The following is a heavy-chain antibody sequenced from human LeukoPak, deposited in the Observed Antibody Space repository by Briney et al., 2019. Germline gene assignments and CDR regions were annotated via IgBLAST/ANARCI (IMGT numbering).Heavy chain of an antibody. V-gene: IGHV4-59*01. CDR2: MQSTGNS. J-gene: IGHJ4*02. CDR3: ARDKQHSYGRYFDH. CDR1: GGSISTYH. Sequence: PSETLSLTCTVSGGSISTYHWNWIPKSPEKGLEWIGYMQSTGNSNYNPSLKSRVTMSVDMSRNQIVLNLSSVTAADTAVYFCARDKQHSYGRYFDHWGQGTLVTVSS. D-gene: IGHD5-18*01.